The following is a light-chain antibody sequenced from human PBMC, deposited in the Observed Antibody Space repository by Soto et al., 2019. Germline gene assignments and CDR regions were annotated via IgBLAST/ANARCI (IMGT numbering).Light chain of an antibody. CDR1: QSVSNN. CDR3: QQSYGDRT. Sequence: DIQMTQSPSSLSASVGDRVTITCRASQSVSNNLNWYQQKPGKAPNLLIYNISNLQNGVSSRFSGSGSETDFTLTISNLQREDLATYYCQQSYGDRTFGQGTKVEIK. J-gene: IGKJ1*01. V-gene: IGKV1-39*01. CDR2: NIS.